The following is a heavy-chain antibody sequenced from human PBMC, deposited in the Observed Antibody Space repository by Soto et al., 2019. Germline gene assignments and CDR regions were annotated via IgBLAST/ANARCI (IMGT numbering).Heavy chain of an antibody. Sequence: QVQLVQSGAEVKKPGASVKVSCKASGYTFTSYGISWVRQAPGQGLEWMGWISGYNGNTKYAQKLQARXTXTXXTSTSTADMELRSLRPDDTAVYYCARALGGQIVDYWGQGTLVTVSS. CDR2: ISGYNGNT. CDR3: ARALGGQIVDY. J-gene: IGHJ4*02. D-gene: IGHD1-26*01. V-gene: IGHV1-18*01. CDR1: GYTFTSYG.